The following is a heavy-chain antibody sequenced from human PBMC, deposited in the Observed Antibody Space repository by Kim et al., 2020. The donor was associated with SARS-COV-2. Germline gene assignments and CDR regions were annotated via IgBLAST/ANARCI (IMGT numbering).Heavy chain of an antibody. CDR2: INHSGST. CDR1: GGSFSGYY. Sequence: SETLSLTCAVYGGSFSGYYWSWIRQPPGKGLEWIGEINHSGSTNYNPSLKSRVTISVDTSKNQFSLKLSSVTAADTAVYYCARAGVLPKWASRRYEVRGVIAFDYWGQGTLVTVSS. V-gene: IGHV4-34*01. J-gene: IGHJ4*02. CDR3: ARAGVLPKWASRRYEVRGVIAFDY. D-gene: IGHD3-10*01.